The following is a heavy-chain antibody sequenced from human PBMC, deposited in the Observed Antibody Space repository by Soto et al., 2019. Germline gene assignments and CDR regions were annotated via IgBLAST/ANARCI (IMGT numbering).Heavy chain of an antibody. V-gene: IGHV4-39*07. CDR3: ARAPGDYFDY. CDR1: RGSISTSDDY. J-gene: IGHJ4*02. CDR2: LFYTGSA. Sequence: SETLSLTCSVSRGSISTSDDYWGWIRRPPGKGLEWIGSLFYTGSAHYNPSLKSRASMSVDTSKTRFSLRLNSVTAADTAVYYCARAPGDYFDYWGQGTLVTVSS.